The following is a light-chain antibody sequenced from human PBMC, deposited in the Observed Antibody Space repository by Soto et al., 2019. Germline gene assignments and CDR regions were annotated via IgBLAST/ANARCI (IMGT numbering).Light chain of an antibody. CDR1: QSIANF. V-gene: IGKV1-39*01. CDR2: GTS. J-gene: IGKJ1*01. CDR3: RQSYSSLWT. Sequence: IKRTQSPCFLSAYVGDRVTITCLASQSIANFLKWYQQKPGKAPKLVIYGTSTLLSGVPSRFSGSRSGTDFTLTIIRLQRADFATYYCRQSYSSLWTFGQGTKVDIK.